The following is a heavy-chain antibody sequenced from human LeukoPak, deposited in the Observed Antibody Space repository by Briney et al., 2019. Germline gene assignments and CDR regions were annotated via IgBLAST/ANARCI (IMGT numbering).Heavy chain of an antibody. V-gene: IGHV3-9*01. CDR1: GFTFDDYA. J-gene: IGHJ6*03. CDR2: ISWNSGRI. D-gene: IGHD3-10*01. Sequence: GGSLRLSCAASGFTFDDYAMHWVRQAPGKGLEWVSGISWNSGRIGYVDSVKGRFTISRDNAKNSLYLQMNTLRAEDTAVYYCARDLVWFGEPKGYYNYMDVWGKGTTVTVSS. CDR3: ARDLVWFGEPKGYYNYMDV.